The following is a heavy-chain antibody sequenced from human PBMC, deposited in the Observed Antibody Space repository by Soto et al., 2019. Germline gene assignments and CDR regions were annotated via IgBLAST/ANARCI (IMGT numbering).Heavy chain of an antibody. J-gene: IGHJ6*02. D-gene: IGHD3-3*01. CDR2: ISGNGDST. Sequence: PGGSLRLSCAASGFTFSSYAISWVRQAPGKGLDWVSAISGNGDSTYYADSVKGRFTISRDNSKNTLYLQMNSLRAEDTAVYYCARAWSGSSGYYYYGMDVWGQGTTVTVSS. CDR1: GFTFSSYA. V-gene: IGHV3-23*01. CDR3: ARAWSGSSGYYYYGMDV.